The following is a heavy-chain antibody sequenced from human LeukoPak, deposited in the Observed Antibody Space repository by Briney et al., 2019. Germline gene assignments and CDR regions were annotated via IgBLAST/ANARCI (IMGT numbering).Heavy chain of an antibody. Sequence: PSETLSLTCTVSGGSISSYYWSRIRQPPGKGLEWIGYIYNSGSTKYSPSLQSRVSISVDTSQSQVSLKLSSVTAADTAVYYCASLGGTYDYWGQGTLVTVSS. J-gene: IGHJ4*02. D-gene: IGHD1-26*01. V-gene: IGHV4-59*08. CDR1: GGSISSYY. CDR2: IYNSGST. CDR3: ASLGGTYDY.